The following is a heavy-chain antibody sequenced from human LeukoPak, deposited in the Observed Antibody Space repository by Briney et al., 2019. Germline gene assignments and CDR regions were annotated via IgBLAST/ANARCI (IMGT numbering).Heavy chain of an antibody. Sequence: PGGSLRLSCAASGFTVSSNYMSWVRQAPGKGLEWVSVIYSGGSTYYADSVKGRFTISRDNSKNTLYLQMNSLRSEDTAVYYCAEGSSTSCYAYWGQGTLVTVSS. CDR1: GFTVSSNY. D-gene: IGHD2-2*01. V-gene: IGHV3-53*05. J-gene: IGHJ4*02. CDR2: IYSGGST. CDR3: AEGSSTSCYAY.